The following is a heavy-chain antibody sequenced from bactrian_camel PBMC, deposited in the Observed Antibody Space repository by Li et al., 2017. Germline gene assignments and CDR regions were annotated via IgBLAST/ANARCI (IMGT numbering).Heavy chain of an antibody. CDR1: GFTSGSFC. J-gene: IGHJ4*01. CDR2: IDNDGST. D-gene: IGHD6*01. V-gene: IGHV3S55*01. Sequence: HVQLVESGGGSVQAGGTLRLSCEVTGFTSGSFCMAWFRQAPGEEREGVASIDNDGSTKYADSVKGRFTISKDNAKNTLYLQMNSLKAEDTAVYYCATEAGQLARKKTGQGTQVTVS.